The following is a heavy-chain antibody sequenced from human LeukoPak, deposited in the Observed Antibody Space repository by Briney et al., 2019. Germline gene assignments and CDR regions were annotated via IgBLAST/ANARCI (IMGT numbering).Heavy chain of an antibody. J-gene: IGHJ6*03. Sequence: SETRSLTCTVSGGSVSSGSYYWSWIRQPPGKGLEWIGYIYYSGSTNYNPSLKSRVTISVDTSKNQFSLKLSSVTAADTAVYYCARDGALAYYDFWSGYSSGSHYYMDVWGKGTTVAVSS. CDR2: IYYSGST. CDR1: GGSVSSGSYY. V-gene: IGHV4-61*01. CDR3: ARDGALAYYDFWSGYSSGSHYYMDV. D-gene: IGHD3-3*01.